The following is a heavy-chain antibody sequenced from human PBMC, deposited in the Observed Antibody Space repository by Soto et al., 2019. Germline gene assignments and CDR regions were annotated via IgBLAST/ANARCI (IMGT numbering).Heavy chain of an antibody. CDR3: ARAYSSSWWDFDN. Sequence: SETLSLTCAVSGGSISSSNWWSWVRQPPGKGLEWIGEIYHSGSTNYNPSLKSRVTISVDKSKNQFSLKLSSVTAADTAVYYCARAYSSSWWDFDNWGQGTLVTVSS. D-gene: IGHD6-13*01. CDR2: IYHSGST. J-gene: IGHJ4*02. CDR1: GGSISSSNW. V-gene: IGHV4-4*02.